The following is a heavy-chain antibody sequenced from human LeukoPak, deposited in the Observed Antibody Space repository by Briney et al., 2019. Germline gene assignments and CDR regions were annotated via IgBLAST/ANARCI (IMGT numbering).Heavy chain of an antibody. CDR3: ARLISGYDSH. D-gene: IGHD5-12*01. Sequence: GGSLRLSCVASGFTFSNYGMNWVRQAPGKGLEWVSYISSSSTIYYADSVKGRFTISRGNAENSLYLQMDSLRDEDTAIYYCARLISGYDSHWGQGTLVTVSS. V-gene: IGHV3-48*02. J-gene: IGHJ4*02. CDR2: ISSSSTI. CDR1: GFTFSNYG.